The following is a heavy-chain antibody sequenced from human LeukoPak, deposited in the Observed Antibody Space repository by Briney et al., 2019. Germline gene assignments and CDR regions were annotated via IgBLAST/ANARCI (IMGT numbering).Heavy chain of an antibody. V-gene: IGHV3-66*01. Sequence: PGGSLRLSCAASGFNVSTKYVNWVRQAPGKGLEWVSVIYSGGTTYYADSVKGRFTISRDNSKNTLYLQMNSLRAEDAAVYYCARDHAISVAGSGLDCWGQGTLVTVSA. D-gene: IGHD6-19*01. CDR2: IYSGGTT. CDR1: GFNVSTKY. CDR3: ARDHAISVAGSGLDC. J-gene: IGHJ4*02.